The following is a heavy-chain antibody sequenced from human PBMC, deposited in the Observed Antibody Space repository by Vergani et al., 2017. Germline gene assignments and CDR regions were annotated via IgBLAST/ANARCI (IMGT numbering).Heavy chain of an antibody. CDR2: IYYSGST. CDR1: GGSISSSSYY. CDR3: ARSSSGWYDYFDY. V-gene: IGHV4-61*01. Sequence: QVQLQESGPGLVKPSETLSLTCTVSGGSISSSSYYWSWIRQPPGKGLEWIGYIYYSGSTNYNPSLKSRVTISVDTSKNQFSLKLSSVTAADTAVYYCARSSSGWYDYFDYWGQGTLVTVSS. D-gene: IGHD6-19*01. J-gene: IGHJ4*02.